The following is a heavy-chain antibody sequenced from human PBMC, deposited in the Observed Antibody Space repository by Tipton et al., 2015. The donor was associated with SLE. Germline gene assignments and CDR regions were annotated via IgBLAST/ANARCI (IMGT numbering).Heavy chain of an antibody. CDR1: GFTFNTYA. D-gene: IGHD3-10*01. CDR3: AIDPRYVGFGGYFEK. J-gene: IGHJ4*02. Sequence: SLRLSCAASGFTFNTYAMHWVRQAPGKGLEWVAGISWNSETINYADSVKGRFSISRENAKNSLYLQMSSLRAEDTALYYCAIDPRYVGFGGYFEKWGQGTLVTVSS. CDR2: ISWNSETI. V-gene: IGHV3-9*01.